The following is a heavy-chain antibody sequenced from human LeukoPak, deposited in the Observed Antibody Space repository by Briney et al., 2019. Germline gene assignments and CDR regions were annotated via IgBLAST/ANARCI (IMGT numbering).Heavy chain of an antibody. V-gene: IGHV4-39*01. CDR3: ARHPLNDWYCFDY. J-gene: IGHJ4*02. D-gene: IGHD2-21*02. CDR1: GGSISSTSYH. Sequence: PSETLSLTCTVSGGSISSTSYHWAWIRQAPGKGLQWIGSIYYSGSTYYNPSLKSRVTISVDTSKNQFSLKVRSVTAADTAVYYCARHPLNDWYCFDYWGQGTLVTVSS. CDR2: IYYSGST.